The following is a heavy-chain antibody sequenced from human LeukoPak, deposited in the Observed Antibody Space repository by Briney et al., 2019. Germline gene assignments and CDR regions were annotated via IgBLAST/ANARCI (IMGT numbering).Heavy chain of an antibody. D-gene: IGHD2-2*02. J-gene: IGHJ3*02. Sequence: SVKVSCKASGGTFSSYAISWVRQAPGQGLEWMGGIIPIFGTANYAQKFQGRVTITADESTSTAYMELSSLRSEDTAVYYCARDCLSSTSCYTDAFDIWGQGTMVTVSS. CDR3: ARDCLSSTSCYTDAFDI. CDR2: IIPIFGTA. V-gene: IGHV1-69*13. CDR1: GGTFSSYA.